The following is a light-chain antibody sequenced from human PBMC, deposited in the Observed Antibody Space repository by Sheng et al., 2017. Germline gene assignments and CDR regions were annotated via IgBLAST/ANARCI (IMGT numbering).Light chain of an antibody. CDR3: QQYGSSPPYT. J-gene: IGKJ2*01. Sequence: IVLTQSPATLSLSPGERATLSCRASERLTSYLAWYQQKPGQAPRLLIYDTSNRATGIPARFSGSGSGTDFTLTIARLEPEDFAVYYCQQYGSSPPYTFGQGTKVEIK. CDR1: ERLTSY. V-gene: IGKV3-20*01. CDR2: DTS.